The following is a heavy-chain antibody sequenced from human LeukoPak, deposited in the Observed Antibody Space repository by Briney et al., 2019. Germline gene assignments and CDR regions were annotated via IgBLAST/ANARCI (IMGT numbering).Heavy chain of an antibody. J-gene: IGHJ6*02. CDR2: IIPIFGTA. CDR3: ARSRFLEWLLSWYYYYGMDV. CDR1: GGTFSSYA. V-gene: IGHV1-69*01. Sequence: SVKVSCKASGGTFSSYAISWVRQAPGQGLEWMGVIIPIFGTANYAQKFQGRVTITADESTSTAYMELSSLRSEDTAVYYCARSRFLEWLLSWYYYYGMDVWGQGTTVTVSS. D-gene: IGHD3-3*01.